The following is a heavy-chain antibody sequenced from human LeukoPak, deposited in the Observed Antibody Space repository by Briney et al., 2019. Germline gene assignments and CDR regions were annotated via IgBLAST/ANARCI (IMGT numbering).Heavy chain of an antibody. CDR3: ARHVYDILTGYDDGFDN. Sequence: ETLSLTCTVSGGSISSYYWSWIRQHPGKGLEWIGYIYYSGSTNYNPSLKSRVTMSLDTSKNQFSLNLSSVTAADTAVYYCARHVYDILTGYDDGFDNWGQGTLVNVSS. CDR2: IYYSGST. J-gene: IGHJ4*02. V-gene: IGHV4-59*08. CDR1: GGSISSYY. D-gene: IGHD3-9*01.